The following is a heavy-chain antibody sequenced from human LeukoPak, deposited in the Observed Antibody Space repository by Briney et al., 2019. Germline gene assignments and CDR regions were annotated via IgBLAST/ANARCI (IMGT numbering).Heavy chain of an antibody. Sequence: GASVKVSCKASGGTFSSYTISWVRQAPGQGLEWMGRIIPILGIANYAQKFQGRVTITADKSTSTAYMELSSLRSEDTAVYYCARVTQTAMVTNYYDYMDVWGKGTTVTVSS. D-gene: IGHD5-18*01. J-gene: IGHJ6*03. CDR3: ARVTQTAMVTNYYDYMDV. CDR2: IIPILGIA. V-gene: IGHV1-69*02. CDR1: GGTFSSYT.